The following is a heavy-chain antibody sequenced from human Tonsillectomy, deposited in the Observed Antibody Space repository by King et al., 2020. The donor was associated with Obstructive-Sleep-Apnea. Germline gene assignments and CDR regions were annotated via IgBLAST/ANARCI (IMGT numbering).Heavy chain of an antibody. V-gene: IGHV4-39*01. D-gene: IGHD6-13*01. CDR3: ASNPGIASY. CDR2: IYYGWST. CDR1: GGSISSSSYY. Sequence: QLQESGPGLVKPSETLSLTCTVSGGSISSSSYYWGWIRQPPGKGLEWIGSIYYGWSTYYNPSLKRRVTISVDTSKNQFSLKLSSVTTADTAVYYCASNPGIASYWGQGTLVTVSS. J-gene: IGHJ4*02.